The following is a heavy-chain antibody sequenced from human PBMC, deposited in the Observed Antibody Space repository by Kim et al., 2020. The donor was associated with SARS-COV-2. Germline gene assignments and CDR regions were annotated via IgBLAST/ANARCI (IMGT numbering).Heavy chain of an antibody. CDR1: GYTFTSYY. CDR3: ARDPGAVAVPTDGIY. Sequence: ASVKVSCKASGYTFTSYYMHWVRQAPGQGLEWMGIINPSGGSTSYAQKFQGRVTMTRDTSTSTVYMELSSLRSEDTAVYYCARDPGAVAVPTDGIYWGQGTLVTVSS. V-gene: IGHV1-46*01. D-gene: IGHD6-19*01. J-gene: IGHJ4*02. CDR2: INPSGGST.